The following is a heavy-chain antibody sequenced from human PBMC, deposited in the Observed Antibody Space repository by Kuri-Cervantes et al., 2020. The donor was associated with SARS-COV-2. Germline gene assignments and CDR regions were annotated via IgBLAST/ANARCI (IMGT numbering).Heavy chain of an antibody. CDR1: GDTFTYRF. CDR3: ARSGPGAISREDGALDI. V-gene: IGHV1-45*02. J-gene: IGHJ3*02. CDR2: ITPFNGNT. D-gene: IGHD4/OR15-4a*01. Sequence: SVKVSCKASGDTFTYRFLHWVRQAPGQAPEWLGWITPFNGNTKYAQRFQDRVTITRDRSMNTAYMELNSLRFEDTAMYYCARSGPGAISREDGALDIWGQGTMVTVSS.